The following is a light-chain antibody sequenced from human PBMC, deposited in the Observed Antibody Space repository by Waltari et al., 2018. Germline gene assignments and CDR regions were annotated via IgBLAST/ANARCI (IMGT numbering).Light chain of an antibody. Sequence: DVVLTQSPLSLSVTLGQSASVSCRSSQSLAFSDGKTYLNWFHQRSGQSPRRLIYKVSKRESGVPDRISGSGSGTDFALKISRVEAEDVGVYYCMEGAQWYTFGQGTKLEIK. V-gene: IGKV2-30*01. CDR2: KVS. CDR1: QSLAFSDGKTY. CDR3: MEGAQWYT. J-gene: IGKJ2*01.